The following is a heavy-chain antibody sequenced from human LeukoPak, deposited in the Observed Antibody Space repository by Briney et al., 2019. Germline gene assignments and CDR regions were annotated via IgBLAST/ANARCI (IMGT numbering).Heavy chain of an antibody. CDR1: GFTFDDYG. CDR2: VNWNGGST. J-gene: IGHJ4*02. CDR3: ARQGDFWSGPHDY. Sequence: GGSLRLSCAASGFTFDDYGMSWVRQAPGKGLEWVSCVNWNGGSTGYADSVKGRFTISREIAKNSLYLQMNSLRAEDTALYYCARQGDFWSGPHDYWGQGTLVTVSS. D-gene: IGHD3-3*01. V-gene: IGHV3-20*04.